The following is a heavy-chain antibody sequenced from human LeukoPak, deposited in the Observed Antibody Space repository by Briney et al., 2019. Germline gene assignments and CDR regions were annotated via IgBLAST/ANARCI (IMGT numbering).Heavy chain of an antibody. CDR2: ISYDGSNK. V-gene: IGHV3-30*18. Sequence: GGSLRLSCAASGFTFSSYGMHWVRQAPGKGLEWVAVISYDGSNKYYADSVKGRFTVSRDNSKNTLYLQMNSLRAEDTAVYYCAKKYGPGSYLDYWGQGTLVTVSS. CDR3: AKKYGPGSYLDY. J-gene: IGHJ4*02. CDR1: GFTFSSYG. D-gene: IGHD3-10*01.